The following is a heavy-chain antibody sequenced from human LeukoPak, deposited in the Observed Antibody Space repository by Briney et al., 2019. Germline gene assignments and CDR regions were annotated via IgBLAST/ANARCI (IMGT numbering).Heavy chain of an antibody. D-gene: IGHD3-22*01. CDR1: GGSFSGYY. J-gene: IGHJ4*02. CDR3: ARGRDSSGYYMYYFDY. V-gene: IGHV4-34*01. Sequence: PSETLSLTCAVYGGSFSGYYWSWIRQPPGKGLEWIGEINHSGSTNYNPSLKSRVTISVDTSKNQFSLKLSSVTAADTAVYYCARGRDSSGYYMYYFDYWGQGTLVTVSS. CDR2: INHSGST.